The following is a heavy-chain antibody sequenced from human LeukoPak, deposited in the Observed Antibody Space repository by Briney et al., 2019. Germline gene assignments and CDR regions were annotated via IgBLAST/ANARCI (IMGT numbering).Heavy chain of an antibody. CDR1: GFTVSSNE. CDR3: AKDLWGFVEVAAILDY. V-gene: IGHV3-38-3*01. J-gene: IGHJ4*02. CDR2: ISGGST. D-gene: IGHD2-15*01. Sequence: GGSLRLSCAASGFTVSSNEMSWVRQAPGKGLEWVSSISGGSTYYADSRKGRFTISRDNSKNTLYLQMNSLRAEDTAVYYCAKDLWGFVEVAAILDYWGQGTLVTVSS.